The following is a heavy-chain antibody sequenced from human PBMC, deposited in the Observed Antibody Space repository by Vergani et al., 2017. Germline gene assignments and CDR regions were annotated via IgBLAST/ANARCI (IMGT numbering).Heavy chain of an antibody. D-gene: IGHD3-9*01. CDR3: ARAKWAFDILTGYYHYYVDV. V-gene: IGHV4-59*01. CDR1: GGSISSYY. CDR2: IYSSGST. Sequence: QVQLQESGPGLVKPSEILSLTCTVSGGSISSYYWTWIRQPPGKGLEWIGYIYSSGSTKYNPSLKSRVTISVDTSTNQFSLKLSSVTAADTAVYYCARAKWAFDILTGYYHYYVDVWGKGTTVTVFS. J-gene: IGHJ6*03.